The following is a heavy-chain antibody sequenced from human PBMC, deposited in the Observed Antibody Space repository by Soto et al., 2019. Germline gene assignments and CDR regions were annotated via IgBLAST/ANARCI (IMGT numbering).Heavy chain of an antibody. CDR2: INSDGSST. D-gene: IGHD3-22*01. J-gene: IGHJ5*02. CDR3: ASSTMIVVITA. CDR1: GFTFSNYW. Sequence: PGGSLRLSCAASGFTFSNYWMHWVRQAPGKGLVWVSRINSDGSSTTYADSVKGRFTISRDNAKNSLYLQMNSLRADDTAIYYCASSTMIVVITAWGQGTLATVSS. V-gene: IGHV3-74*01.